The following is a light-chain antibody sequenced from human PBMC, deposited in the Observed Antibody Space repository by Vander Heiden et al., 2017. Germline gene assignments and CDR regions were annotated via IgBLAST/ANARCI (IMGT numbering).Light chain of an antibody. V-gene: IGLV3-1*01. CDR2: QDS. CDR3: QAWDSSHYA. Sequence: SYELTQPPSVSVSPRHTASITCSGDTLGNKFASWYQQKPGQSPVLVIYQDSKRPSGIPERFSGSNSANTATLTSSGTQPMYEADYYCQAWDSSHYAFGTGTKVTVL. J-gene: IGLJ1*01. CDR1: TLGNKF.